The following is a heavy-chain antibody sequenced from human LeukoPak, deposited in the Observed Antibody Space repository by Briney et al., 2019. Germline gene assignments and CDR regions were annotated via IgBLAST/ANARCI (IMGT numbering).Heavy chain of an antibody. Sequence: GGYLRLSCAASGFTFSSYAMSWVRQAPGKGLEWVSAISCSGGSTYYADSVKGRFTISRDNSKNTLYLQMNSLRAEDTAVYYCAKDPLLWFGEGGTFDYWGQGTLVAVSS. D-gene: IGHD3-10*01. V-gene: IGHV3-23*01. CDR1: GFTFSSYA. J-gene: IGHJ4*02. CDR3: AKDPLLWFGEGGTFDY. CDR2: ISCSGGST.